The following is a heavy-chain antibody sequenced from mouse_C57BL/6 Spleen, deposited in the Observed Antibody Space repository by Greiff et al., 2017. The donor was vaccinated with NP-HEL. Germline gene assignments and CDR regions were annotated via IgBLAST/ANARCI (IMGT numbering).Heavy chain of an antibody. J-gene: IGHJ4*01. CDR3: ARWGNCGNYGYAMDY. CDR1: GYTFTSYW. CDR2: IDPSDSET. V-gene: IGHV1-52*01. Sequence: QVQLKQPGAELVRPGSSVKLSCKASGYTFTSYWMHWVKQRPIQGLEWIGNIDPSDSETHYNQKFKDKATLTVDKSSSTAYMQRSSLTSEDSAVYYCARWGNCGNYGYAMDYWGQGTSVTVSS. D-gene: IGHD2-1*01.